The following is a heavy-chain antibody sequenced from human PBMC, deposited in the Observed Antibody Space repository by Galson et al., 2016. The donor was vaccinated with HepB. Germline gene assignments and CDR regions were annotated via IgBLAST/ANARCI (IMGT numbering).Heavy chain of an antibody. CDR2: VHSSGSS. D-gene: IGHD5-18*01. CDR3: ARGTLSCTGNSCFYQYFDL. J-gene: IGHJ2*01. V-gene: IGHV4-59*11. Sequence: SETLSLTCTVSGDSNKVHYRSWIRQPPGKGLEWIGYVHSSGSSFYNPSLRGRVTTSVDTSKNHFSLKLDSVTAADTAVYYCARGTLSCTGNSCFYQYFDLWGRGILVSVSS. CDR1: GDSNKVHY.